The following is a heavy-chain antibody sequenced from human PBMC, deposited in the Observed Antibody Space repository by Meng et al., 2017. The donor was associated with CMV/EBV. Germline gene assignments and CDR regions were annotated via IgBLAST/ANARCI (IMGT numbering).Heavy chain of an antibody. CDR2: IYWNDDK. Sequence: SGPTLVKPTQTLTLTCTFSGFSLSTSGVGVAWIRQPPGKALEWLALIYWNDDKRYSPSLESRLTITKDTSKNQVVLTMTNMDPVDTATYYCAHRNSDWGGPDYWGQGTLVTVSS. D-gene: IGHD3/OR15-3a*01. CDR3: AHRNSDWGGPDY. V-gene: IGHV2-5*01. CDR1: GFSLSTSGVG. J-gene: IGHJ4*02.